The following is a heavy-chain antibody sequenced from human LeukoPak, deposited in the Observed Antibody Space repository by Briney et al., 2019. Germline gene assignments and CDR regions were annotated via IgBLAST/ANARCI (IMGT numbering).Heavy chain of an antibody. J-gene: IGHJ6*03. CDR1: GFTFDEYA. CDR2: ISWNSGSI. V-gene: IGHV3-9*01. CDR3: AKDGQGRDYYMDV. Sequence: GGSLRLSYAASGFTFDEYAMHWVRQGPGKGLEWVSGISWNSGSIGYADSVKGRFTISRDNAKNSLYLQMNSLRAEDTALYYCAKDGQGRDYYMDVWGKGTTVTVSS.